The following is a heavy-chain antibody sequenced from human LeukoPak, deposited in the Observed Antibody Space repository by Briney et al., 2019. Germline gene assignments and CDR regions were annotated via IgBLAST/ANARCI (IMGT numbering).Heavy chain of an antibody. Sequence: PGGSLRLSCAASGFSFSTYAMSWVRQAPGRGLEWVSSISGSGGSTFYADSVKGRFTISRGNSKNTLYLQMNSLRAEDTAVYYCRPSGYYVYWGQGTLVTVSS. CDR3: RPSGYYVY. CDR1: GFSFSTYA. V-gene: IGHV3-23*01. J-gene: IGHJ4*02. D-gene: IGHD3-22*01. CDR2: ISGSGGST.